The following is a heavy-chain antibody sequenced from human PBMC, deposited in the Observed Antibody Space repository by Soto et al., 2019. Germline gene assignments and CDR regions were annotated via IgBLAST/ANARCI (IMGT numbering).Heavy chain of an antibody. CDR3: ARVRSGDYPTLDC. Sequence: QVQLVESGGGVVQPGRSLRLSCTASGFTFSTYGMHWVRQAPGEGLVWVAVIWHDGTNEYYADSVKGRFTISRDNSKNKLYLQMNSLRAEDTAVYYCARVRSGDYPTLDCWGQGTLVTVSS. CDR2: IWHDGTNE. J-gene: IGHJ4*02. D-gene: IGHD3-22*01. CDR1: GFTFSTYG. V-gene: IGHV3-33*01.